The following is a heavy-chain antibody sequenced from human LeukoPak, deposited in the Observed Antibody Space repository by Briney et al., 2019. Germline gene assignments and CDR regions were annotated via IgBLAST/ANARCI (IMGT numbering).Heavy chain of an antibody. V-gene: IGHV3-23*01. Sequence: GGSLRLSCAASGFTFSSYAMSWVRQAPGKGLEWASAISGSGGSTYYADSVKGRFTISRDNSKNTLYLQMNSLRAEDTAVYYCAKSGYSGYDLPTHFDYWGQGTLVTVSS. D-gene: IGHD5-12*01. CDR3: AKSGYSGYDLPTHFDY. J-gene: IGHJ4*02. CDR1: GFTFSSYA. CDR2: ISGSGGST.